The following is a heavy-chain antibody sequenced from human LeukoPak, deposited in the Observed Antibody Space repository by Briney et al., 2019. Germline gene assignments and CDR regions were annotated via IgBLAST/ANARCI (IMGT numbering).Heavy chain of an antibody. D-gene: IGHD3-10*01. CDR2: INHSGST. Sequence: GSLRLSCAASGFTFSSYSMNWVRQPPGKGLEWIGEINHSGSTNYNPSLKSRVTISVDTSKNQFSLKLGSVTAADTAVYYCATSSLSAAWADAFDIWGQGTMVTVSS. J-gene: IGHJ3*02. CDR1: GFTFSSYS. CDR3: ATSSLSAAWADAFDI. V-gene: IGHV4-34*08.